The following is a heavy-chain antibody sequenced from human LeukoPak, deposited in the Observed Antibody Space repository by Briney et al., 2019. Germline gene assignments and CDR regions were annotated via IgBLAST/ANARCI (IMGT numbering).Heavy chain of an antibody. CDR3: ARDRRGYSAYDGEGFDY. V-gene: IGHV1-18*04. CDR1: GFTFKNYG. Sequence: ASVKVSCKASGFTFKNYGFSWVRQAPGQGLQXXXXXXADNGNTKYAQNLQGRVIMTTDRSTGTVYVELTSLRSDDTAVYYCARDRRGYSAYDGEGFDYWGQGTLVTVSS. J-gene: IGHJ4*02. D-gene: IGHD5-12*01. CDR2: XXADNGNT.